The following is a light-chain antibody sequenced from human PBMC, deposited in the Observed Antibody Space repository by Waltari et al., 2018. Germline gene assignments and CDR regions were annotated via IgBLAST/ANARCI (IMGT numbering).Light chain of an antibody. CDR1: TSDISVYKY. V-gene: IGLV2-14*01. J-gene: IGLJ2*01. CDR3: SSYRSGSTLV. CDR2: HVS. Sequence: QSALTQPASVSGSPGQSITIPCTGTTSDISVYKYVSWYQQHPGKVPKAIIYHVSNRPSGISTRFSGSKSGNTASLTISGLQAEDEADYYCSSYRSGSTLVFGGGTKVTVL.